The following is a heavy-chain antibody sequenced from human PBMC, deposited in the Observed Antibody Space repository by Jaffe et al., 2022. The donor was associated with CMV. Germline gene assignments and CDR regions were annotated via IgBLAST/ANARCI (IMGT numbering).Heavy chain of an antibody. CDR3: AKGGYSMALFDY. CDR2: ISGSGGRT. CDR1: GFTFSTFA. Sequence: EVHLVESGGGLVQPGGSLRLSCEASGFTFSTFAVGWVRQAPGKGLEWVSSISGSGGRTYYADSVKGRFTISRDNSKNTMFVQMNSLRAEDTAVYYCAKGGYSMALFDYWGQGTLVTVSS. D-gene: IGHD4-4*01. V-gene: IGHV3-23*04. J-gene: IGHJ4*02.